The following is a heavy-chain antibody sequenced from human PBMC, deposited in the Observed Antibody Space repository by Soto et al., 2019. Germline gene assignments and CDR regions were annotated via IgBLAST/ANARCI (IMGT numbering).Heavy chain of an antibody. V-gene: IGHV1-24*01. D-gene: IGHD3-22*01. CDR3: ATGYYLRGRQPEYSQH. CDR2: FDPEDGET. J-gene: IGHJ1*01. Sequence: GASVKVSCKVSGYTLTELSMHWVRQAPGKGLEWMGGFDPEDGETIYAQKFQGRVTMTEDTSTDTAYMELSSLRSEDTAVYYCATGYYLRGRQPEYSQHWGQGTLVTVSS. CDR1: GYTLTELS.